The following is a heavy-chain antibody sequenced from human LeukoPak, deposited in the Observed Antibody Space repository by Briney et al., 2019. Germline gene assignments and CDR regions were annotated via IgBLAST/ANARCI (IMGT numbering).Heavy chain of an antibody. J-gene: IGHJ5*02. CDR2: VDPEDGET. CDR1: GYTFTDYY. V-gene: IGHV1-69-2*01. Sequence: ASVKISCKVSGYTFTDYYMHWVEQAPGKGLEGMGLVDPEDGETIYAEKFQGRVTITADTSTDTAYMELSSLRSEDTAVYYCATDYYANNWFDPWGQGTLVTVSS. CDR3: ATDYYANNWFDP. D-gene: IGHD3-10*01.